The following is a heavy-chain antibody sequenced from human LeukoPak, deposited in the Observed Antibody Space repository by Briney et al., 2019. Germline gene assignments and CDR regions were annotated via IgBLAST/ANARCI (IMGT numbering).Heavy chain of an antibody. Sequence: GGSLRLSCAASGFTFISHCMSWVRQAPGTGLEWVATIKQDESEKYYADSVKGRFTISRDNAKNSLYLQMNCLRAEDTAVYYCARVSDEGSTHFAFHYWGQGTLVTVSS. D-gene: IGHD2-2*01. CDR1: GFTFISHC. V-gene: IGHV3-7*05. CDR3: ARVSDEGSTHFAFHY. CDR2: IKQDESEK. J-gene: IGHJ4*02.